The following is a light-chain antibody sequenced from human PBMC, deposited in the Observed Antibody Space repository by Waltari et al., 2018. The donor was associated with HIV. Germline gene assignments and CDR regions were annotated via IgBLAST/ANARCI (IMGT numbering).Light chain of an antibody. CDR1: QSIFSSSNSKNY. CDR3: QQYYNTPLT. V-gene: IGKV4-1*01. J-gene: IGKJ4*01. Sequence: DIVMTQSQDSLAVSLGERATINCRSSQSIFSSSNSKNYLAWDQQKAGQPPKLLMVWSSTRESRVPDRFSGSGSGTDFTLTISSLQAEDVAIYYCQQYYNTPLTFGGGTKVEI. CDR2: WSS.